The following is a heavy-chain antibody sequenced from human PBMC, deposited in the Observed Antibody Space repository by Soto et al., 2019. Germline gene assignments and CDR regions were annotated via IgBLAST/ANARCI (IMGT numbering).Heavy chain of an antibody. CDR1: GDSISSGGYY. CDR2: ISSTTNYI. CDR3: ARESEDLTSNFDY. V-gene: IGHV3-21*06. Sequence: ETLSLTCIVSGDSISSGGYYWSWIRQAPGKGLEWVSSISSTTNYIYYGDSMKGRFTISRDNAKNSLYLEMNSLRAEDTAVYYCARESEDLTSNFDYWGQGTLVTVSS. J-gene: IGHJ4*02.